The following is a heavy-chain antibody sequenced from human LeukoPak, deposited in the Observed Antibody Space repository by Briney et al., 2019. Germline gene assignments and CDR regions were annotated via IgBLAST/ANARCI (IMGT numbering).Heavy chain of an antibody. CDR1: GSSISGGTYY. CDR3: ARRGGSGRAFDY. Sequence: SETLSLTCSVSGSSISGGTYYWVWIRQPPGKGLEWIGSIYYTGSTYDNPSLKTRFTISVDTSKNQFSLKLSSVTAADTAVYSCARRGGSGRAFDYWGQGTMVTVSS. V-gene: IGHV4-39*01. D-gene: IGHD1-26*01. J-gene: IGHJ4*02. CDR2: IYYTGST.